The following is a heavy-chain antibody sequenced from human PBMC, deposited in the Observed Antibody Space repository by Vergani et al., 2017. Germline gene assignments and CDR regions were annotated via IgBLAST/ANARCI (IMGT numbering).Heavy chain of an antibody. J-gene: IGHJ4*02. D-gene: IGHD3-9*01. CDR2: IDWGDDK. CDR1: GFSLSTSGMR. Sequence: QVTLKESGPALVKPTQTLTLTCTFSGFSLSTSGMRVSWIRQPPGKALEWLARIDWGDDKFYSTSLKTRLTISKDTSKNQVVLTMTNMDPVDTATYYCARKPPLLRYCDWSYFDYWGQGTLVTVSS. V-gene: IGHV2-70*04. CDR3: ARKPPLLRYCDWSYFDY.